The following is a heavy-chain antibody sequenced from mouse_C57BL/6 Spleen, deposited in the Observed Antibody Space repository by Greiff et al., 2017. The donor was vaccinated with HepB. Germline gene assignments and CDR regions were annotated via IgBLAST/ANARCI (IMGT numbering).Heavy chain of an antibody. CDR1: GYTFTSYG. V-gene: IGHV1-81*01. D-gene: IGHD2-4*01. Sequence: VQLQQSGAELARPGASVKLSCKASGYTFTSYGISWVKQRTGQGLEWIGEIYPRSGNTYYNEKFKGKATLTADKSSSTAYMELRSLTSEDSAVYFWARDDYGGDLYFDVWGTGTTVTVSS. J-gene: IGHJ1*03. CDR3: ARDDYGGDLYFDV. CDR2: IYPRSGNT.